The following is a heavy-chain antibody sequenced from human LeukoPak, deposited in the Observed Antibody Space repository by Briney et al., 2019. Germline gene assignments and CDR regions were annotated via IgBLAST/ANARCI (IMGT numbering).Heavy chain of an antibody. J-gene: IGHJ4*02. CDR3: ARLEGDRYYFDY. CDR2: IYYSGST. Sequence: KSSETLSLTCTVSGGSISSYYWSWIRQPPGKGLEWIGYIYYSGSTNYNPSLKSRVTISVDTSKNQSSLKLSSVTAADTAVYYCARLEGDRYYFDYWGQETLATVSS. CDR1: GGSISSYY. V-gene: IGHV4-59*08. D-gene: IGHD2-21*02.